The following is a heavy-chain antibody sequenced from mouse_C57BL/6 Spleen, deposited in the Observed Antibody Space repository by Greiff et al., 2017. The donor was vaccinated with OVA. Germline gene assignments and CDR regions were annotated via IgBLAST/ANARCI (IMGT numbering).Heavy chain of an antibody. CDR2: IYPGDGDT. D-gene: IGHD3-1*01. J-gene: IGHJ2*01. V-gene: IGHV1-82*01. CDR1: GYAFSSSW. CDR3: ARFGGLLWYFDY. Sequence: QVQLQQSGPELVKPGASVKISCKASGYAFSSSWMNWVKQRPGKGLEWIGRIYPGDGDTNYNGKFKGKATLTADKSSSTAYMQLSSLTSEDSAVYFCARFGGLLWYFDYWGQGTTLTVSS.